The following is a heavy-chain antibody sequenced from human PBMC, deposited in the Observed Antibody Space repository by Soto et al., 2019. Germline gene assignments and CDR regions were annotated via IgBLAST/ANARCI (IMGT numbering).Heavy chain of an antibody. CDR2: TYYRSKWYN. V-gene: IGHV6-1*01. J-gene: IGHJ6*02. CDR3: ARDHSRVVAAAGTDYYYYYGMDV. Sequence: SQTLSLTCAISGDSVSSNSAAWNWIRQSPSRGLEWLGRTYYRSKWYNDYAVSVKSRITINPDTSNNQLSLQLNSVTPEDTAVYYCARDHSRVVAAAGTDYYYYYGMDVWGHGTTVTVSS. D-gene: IGHD6-13*01. CDR1: GDSVSSNSAA.